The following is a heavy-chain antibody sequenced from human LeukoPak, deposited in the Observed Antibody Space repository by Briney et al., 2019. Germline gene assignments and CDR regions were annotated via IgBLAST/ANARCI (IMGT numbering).Heavy chain of an antibody. V-gene: IGHV4-34*01. CDR1: GGSFSGYY. Sequence: SETLSLTCAAYGGSFSGYYWSWIRQPPGKGLEWIGEINHSGSTNYNPSLKSRVTISVDTSKNQFSLKLSSVTAADTAVYYCARGGLDEGWFDPWGQGTLVTVSS. D-gene: IGHD6-19*01. CDR2: INHSGST. CDR3: ARGGLDEGWFDP. J-gene: IGHJ5*02.